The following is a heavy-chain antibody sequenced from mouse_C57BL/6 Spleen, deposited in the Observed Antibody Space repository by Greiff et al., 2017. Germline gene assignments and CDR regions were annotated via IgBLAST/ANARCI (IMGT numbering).Heavy chain of an antibody. V-gene: IGHV5-17*01. CDR1: GFTFSDYG. Sequence: EVMLVEPGGGLVKPGGSLKLSCAASGFTFSDYGMHWVRQAPEQGLEWVAYISSGRSTIYYADTVKGRFTISRDNAKNTLFLQMTCLRAEYTAMYYCARDYYGNYAMDYWGQGTSVTVSS. D-gene: IGHD2-1*01. J-gene: IGHJ4*01. CDR3: ARDYYGNYAMDY. CDR2: ISSGRSTI.